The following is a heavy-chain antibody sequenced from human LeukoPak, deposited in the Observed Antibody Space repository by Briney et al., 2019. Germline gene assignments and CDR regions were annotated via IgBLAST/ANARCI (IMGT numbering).Heavy chain of an antibody. Sequence: PGGSLRLSCAASGFTFDDYAMHWVRRTPGKGLEWVSSISWNSGSIGYADSVKGRFTISRDNAKKSLYLQRNSLRAEDMALYYCAKGALTMIVGGFEHWGQGTLVTVSS. CDR2: ISWNSGSI. V-gene: IGHV3-9*03. J-gene: IGHJ4*02. D-gene: IGHD3-22*01. CDR1: GFTFDDYA. CDR3: AKGALTMIVGGFEH.